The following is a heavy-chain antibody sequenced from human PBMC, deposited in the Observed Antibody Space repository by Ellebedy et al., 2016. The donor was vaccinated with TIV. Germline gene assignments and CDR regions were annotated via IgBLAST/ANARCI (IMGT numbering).Heavy chain of an antibody. CDR2: IYSGGTT. CDR3: AKGRGGGSDSSAPRYYFDY. CDR1: GFTVSGTY. V-gene: IGHV3-53*01. Sequence: GESLKISCAASGFTVSGTYMNWVRQAPGKGLEWVSVIYSGGTTYYADSVKGRFTISRDSSKNTLYLQMNSLRAEDTAVYYCAKGRGGGSDSSAPRYYFDYWGLGTLVTVSS. D-gene: IGHD3-22*01. J-gene: IGHJ4*02.